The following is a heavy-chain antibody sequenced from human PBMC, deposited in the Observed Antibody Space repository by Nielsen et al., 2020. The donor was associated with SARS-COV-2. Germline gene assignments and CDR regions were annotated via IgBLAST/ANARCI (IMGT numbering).Heavy chain of an antibody. V-gene: IGHV4-4*02. CDR1: GGSVSSNVW. CDR2: VSHSGST. CDR3: ARGHLVVVPSPILGLGPFFYSFYLDV. D-gene: IGHD2-2*02. Sequence: SETLSLTCAVSGGSVSSNVWWTWVRQSQGKGLEWIGEVSHSGSTNYNPSLKSRVTLSMDKSKRQFSLRLTSVSAADTAVYFCARGHLVVVPSPILGLGPFFYSFYLDVWGKGTTVIVSS. J-gene: IGHJ6*03.